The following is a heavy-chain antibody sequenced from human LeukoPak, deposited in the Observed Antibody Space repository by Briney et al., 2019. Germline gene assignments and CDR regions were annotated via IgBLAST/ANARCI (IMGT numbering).Heavy chain of an antibody. CDR1: GFTFSSYA. CDR2: IGGSGGST. D-gene: IGHD3-22*01. J-gene: IGHJ4*02. CDR3: AKDPLEYYYDSSGYGGYYFDY. V-gene: IGHV3-23*01. Sequence: GGSLRLSCAASGFTFSSYAMSWVRQAPGKGLEWVSAIGGSGGSTYYADSVKGRFTISRDNSKNTLYLQMNSLRAEDTAVYYCAKDPLEYYYDSSGYGGYYFDYWGQGTLVTVSS.